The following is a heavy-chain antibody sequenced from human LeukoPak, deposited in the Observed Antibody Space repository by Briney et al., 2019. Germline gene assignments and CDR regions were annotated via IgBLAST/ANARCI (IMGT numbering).Heavy chain of an antibody. CDR1: GGSISSSSYY. CDR3: ARSAMGGWFDP. CDR2: IYYSGST. V-gene: IGHV4-39*01. D-gene: IGHD5-18*01. Sequence: SETLSLTCTVSGGSISSSSYYWGWIRQPPGKGLEWIGSIYYSGSTYYNPSLKSRVTISVDTSKNQFSLKLSSVTAADTAVYYCARSAMGGWFDPLGQGTLVTVSS. J-gene: IGHJ5*02.